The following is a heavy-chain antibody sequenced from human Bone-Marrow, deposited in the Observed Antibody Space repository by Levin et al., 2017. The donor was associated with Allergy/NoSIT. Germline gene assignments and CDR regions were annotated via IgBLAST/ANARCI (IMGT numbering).Heavy chain of an antibody. J-gene: IGHJ4*02. CDR2: INPRSDGT. Sequence: ASVKVSCQTSGYSFIDFYIHWVRQAPGQGLEWMGWINPRSDGTTYTQKFQGRVTMTADTSISTAYMALNSLSSDDTAVYFCARGLNDEESIPNYWGQGTLVSVSS. CDR3: ARGLNDEESIPNY. V-gene: IGHV1-2*02. CDR1: GYSFIDFY. D-gene: IGHD1-1*01.